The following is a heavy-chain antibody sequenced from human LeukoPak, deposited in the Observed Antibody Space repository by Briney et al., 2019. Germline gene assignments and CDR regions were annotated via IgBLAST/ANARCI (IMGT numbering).Heavy chain of an antibody. J-gene: IGHJ4*02. CDR3: AKGQIAAAGPTYFDY. D-gene: IGHD6-13*01. CDR1: GFTFSSYW. V-gene: IGHV3-30*18. CDR2: ISYDGSNK. Sequence: GGSLRLSCAASGFTFSSYWMHWVRQAPGKGLEWVAVISYDGSNKYYADSVKGRFTISRDNSKNTLYLQMNSLRAEDTAVYYCAKGQIAAAGPTYFDYWGQGTLVTVSS.